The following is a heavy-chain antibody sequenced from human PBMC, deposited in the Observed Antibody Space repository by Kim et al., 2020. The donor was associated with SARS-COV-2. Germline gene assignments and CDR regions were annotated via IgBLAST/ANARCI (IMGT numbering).Heavy chain of an antibody. Sequence: GGSLRLSCAASGFTFSSYSMNWVRQAPGKGLEWVSSISSSSSYIYYADSVKGRFTISRDNAKNSLYLQMNSLRAEDTAVYYCARDRPRRRLVIIGYYYYGMDVWGQGTTVTVSS. J-gene: IGHJ6*02. V-gene: IGHV3-21*01. CDR1: GFTFSSYS. CDR2: ISSSSSYI. CDR3: ARDRPRRRLVIIGYYYYGMDV. D-gene: IGHD3-9*01.